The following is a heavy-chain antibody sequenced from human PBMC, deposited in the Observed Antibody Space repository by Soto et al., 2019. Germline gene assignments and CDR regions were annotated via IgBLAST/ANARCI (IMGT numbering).Heavy chain of an antibody. CDR1: GFTFSSYS. Sequence: EVQLVESGGGLVKPGGSLRLSCAASGFTFSSYSMNWVRQAPGKGLEWVSSISSSSSYIYYADSVKGRFTISRDNAKNSLDLENNSLRGEDKAVEYCWRGRGGSGFTMVRGGSNWYFDLWGRGTLVTVSS. V-gene: IGHV3-21*01. J-gene: IGHJ2*01. D-gene: IGHD3-10*01. CDR3: WRGRGGSGFTMVRGGSNWYFDL. CDR2: ISSSSSYI.